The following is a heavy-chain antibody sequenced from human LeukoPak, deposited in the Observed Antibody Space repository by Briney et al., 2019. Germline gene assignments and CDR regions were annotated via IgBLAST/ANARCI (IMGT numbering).Heavy chain of an antibody. J-gene: IGHJ5*02. D-gene: IGHD2-15*01. Sequence: PSETLSLTCTVSGGSITSSSYYWGWIRQPPGKGLEWIGSIYYSGSTYYNPSLKSRITISVDTSKNQFSLKLNSVTAADTAVYYCARVSCSGGSCPFGSWFDPWGQGTLVTVSS. CDR1: GGSITSSSYY. CDR2: IYYSGST. CDR3: ARVSCSGGSCPFGSWFDP. V-gene: IGHV4-39*01.